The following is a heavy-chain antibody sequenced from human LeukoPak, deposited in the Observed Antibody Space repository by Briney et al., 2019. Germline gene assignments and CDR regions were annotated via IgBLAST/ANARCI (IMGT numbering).Heavy chain of an antibody. D-gene: IGHD3-3*01. J-gene: IGHJ6*02. CDR1: GYTFTSYG. CDR2: ISAYNGNT. Sequence: ALVKVSCKASGYTFTSYGISWVRQAPGQGLEWMGWISAYNGNTNYAQKLQGRVTMTTDTSTSTAYMELRSLRSDDTAVYYCARARIYDFWSGYWAGRYGMDVWGQGTTVTVSS. V-gene: IGHV1-18*01. CDR3: ARARIYDFWSGYWAGRYGMDV.